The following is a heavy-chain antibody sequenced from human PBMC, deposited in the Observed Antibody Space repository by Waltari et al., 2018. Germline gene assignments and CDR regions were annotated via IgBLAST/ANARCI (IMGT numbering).Heavy chain of an antibody. J-gene: IGHJ3*02. CDR3: AKDRGSWPPDAFDI. D-gene: IGHD6-13*01. V-gene: IGHV3-23*01. CDR1: GFTFSSYA. Sequence: EVQLLESGGGLVQPGGSLRLSCAASGFTFSSYAMSWVRQAPGKGLGWVSAVSGSGGSTFYADSVKGRFTISRDNSKNMLYLQLNSLRPEDTAVYYCAKDRGSWPPDAFDIWGQGTMVTVSS. CDR2: VSGSGGST.